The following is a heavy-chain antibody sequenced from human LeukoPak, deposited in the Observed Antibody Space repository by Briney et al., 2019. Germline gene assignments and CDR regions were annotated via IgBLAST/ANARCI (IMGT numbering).Heavy chain of an antibody. CDR1: GFTFSNYA. D-gene: IGHD1-26*01. CDR3: AKFKAPVGSISSEYFQY. Sequence: PGGSLRLSCAASGFTFSNYAMSWVRQAPGKGLEWVSAISGGSGGTTHYADSVKGRFTISRDNSKNTLYLQMNSLRAEDTAVYYCAKFKAPVGSISSEYFQYWGQGTLVTVSS. CDR2: ISGGSGGTT. V-gene: IGHV3-23*01. J-gene: IGHJ1*01.